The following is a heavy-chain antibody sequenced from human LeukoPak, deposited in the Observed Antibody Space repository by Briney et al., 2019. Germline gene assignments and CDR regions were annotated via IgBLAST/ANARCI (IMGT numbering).Heavy chain of an antibody. D-gene: IGHD1-1*01. CDR2: IKQDGSDK. CDR1: GFPFSSYW. V-gene: IGHV3-7*01. J-gene: IGHJ4*02. Sequence: GGSLRLSCAASGFPFSSYWMSWVRQAPGKGLEWVANIKQDGSDKYYVDSVKGRFTISRDNAKNSLYLQLNSLRADDTAVYYCARLTGTTGFDYWGQGTLVTVSA. CDR3: ARLTGTTGFDY.